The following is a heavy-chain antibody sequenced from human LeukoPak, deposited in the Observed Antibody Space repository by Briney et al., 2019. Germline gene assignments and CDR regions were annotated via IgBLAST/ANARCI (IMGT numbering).Heavy chain of an antibody. Sequence: SSETLSLSCIVSGGTVSSARNNGSWIRQPPGKGVEWIGYIYYSGSTNYNPSLKSRVTISVDTSKNQFSLKLISVTAADTAVYYCARDTLWIGKSPGALHIWGQGTMVTVSS. J-gene: IGHJ3*02. CDR2: IYYSGST. V-gene: IGHV4-61*01. CDR1: GGTVSSARNN. D-gene: IGHD3-10*01. CDR3: ARDTLWIGKSPGALHI.